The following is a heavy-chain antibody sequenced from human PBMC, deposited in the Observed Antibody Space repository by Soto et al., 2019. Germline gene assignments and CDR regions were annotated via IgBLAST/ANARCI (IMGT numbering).Heavy chain of an antibody. J-gene: IGHJ6*02. V-gene: IGHV3-21*01. D-gene: IGHD5-12*01. Sequence: EVQLVESGGGLVKPGGSLRLSCAASGFTFSSYSMNWVRQAPGKGLEWVSSISSSSSYIYYADSVKGRFTISRDNARISLYLQMNSLRAEDTAVYYCARDFRGYSGYDLEYYYYYYGMDVWGQGTTVTVSS. CDR3: ARDFRGYSGYDLEYYYYYYGMDV. CDR2: ISSSSSYI. CDR1: GFTFSSYS.